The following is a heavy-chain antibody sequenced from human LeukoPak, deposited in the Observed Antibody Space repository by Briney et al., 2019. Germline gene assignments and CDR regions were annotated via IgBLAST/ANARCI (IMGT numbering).Heavy chain of an antibody. CDR3: ARALSLTYDFWSGYYIDY. J-gene: IGHJ4*02. CDR1: GGTFSSYA. Sequence: SVKVSCKASGGTFSSYAISWVRQAPGQGLEWMGGIIPIFGTANYAQKFQGRVTITTDESTSTAYMELSSLRSEDTAVYYCARALSLTYDFWSGYYIDYWGQGTLVTVSS. V-gene: IGHV1-69*05. CDR2: IIPIFGTA. D-gene: IGHD3-3*01.